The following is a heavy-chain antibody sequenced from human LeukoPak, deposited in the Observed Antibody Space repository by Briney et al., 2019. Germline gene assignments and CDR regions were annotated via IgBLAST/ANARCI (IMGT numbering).Heavy chain of an antibody. CDR2: IIPIFGTA. CDR1: GGTFSSYA. J-gene: IGHJ4*02. V-gene: IGHV1-69*13. D-gene: IGHD6-13*01. Sequence: SVKVSCKASGGTFSSYAISWVRQAPGQGLEWMGGIIPIFGTANYAQKFQGRVSITADESTSTAYMELSSLRSEDTAVYYCARRIRAAAGHYFDYWGQGTLVTVSS. CDR3: ARRIRAAAGHYFDY.